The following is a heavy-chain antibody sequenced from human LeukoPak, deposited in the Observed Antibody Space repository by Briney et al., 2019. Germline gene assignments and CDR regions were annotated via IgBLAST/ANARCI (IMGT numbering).Heavy chain of an antibody. CDR2: INPNSGGT. Sequence: ASVKVSCKASGYTFTGYYMHWVRQAPGQGLEWMGWINPNSGGTNYAQKFQGRVTMTRDTSISTAYMELSRLRSDDTAVYYCARVGKVLDIVVVPVDYWGQGTLVTVSS. V-gene: IGHV1-2*02. CDR3: ARVGKVLDIVVVPVDY. J-gene: IGHJ4*02. D-gene: IGHD2-2*01. CDR1: GYTFTGYY.